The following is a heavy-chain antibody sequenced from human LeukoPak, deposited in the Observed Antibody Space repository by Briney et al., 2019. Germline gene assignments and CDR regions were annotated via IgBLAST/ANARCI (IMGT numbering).Heavy chain of an antibody. CDR1: GYTFTGYY. CDR2: INPNSGGT. D-gene: IGHD2-2*01. Sequence: ASVKVSCKASGYTFTGYYMHWVRQAPGQGLEWMGWINPNSGGTNYAQKLQGRVTMTTDTSTSTAYMELRSLRSDDTAVYCCARSGCSSTSCLDYWGQGTLVTVSS. CDR3: ARSGCSSTSCLDY. J-gene: IGHJ4*02. V-gene: IGHV1-2*02.